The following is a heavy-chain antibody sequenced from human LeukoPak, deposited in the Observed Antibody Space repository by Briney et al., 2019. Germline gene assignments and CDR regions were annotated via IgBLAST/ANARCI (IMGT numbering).Heavy chain of an antibody. CDR3: ANNYCSSTSCPYFDY. CDR2: ISGSGGST. Sequence: GGSLRLSCAASGFTFSSYAMSWVRQAPGKGLEWVSAISGSGGSTYYAYSVKGRFTISRDNSKNTLYLQMNSLRAEDTAVYYCANNYCSSTSCPYFDYWGQGTLVTVSS. CDR1: GFTFSSYA. J-gene: IGHJ4*02. V-gene: IGHV3-23*01. D-gene: IGHD2-2*01.